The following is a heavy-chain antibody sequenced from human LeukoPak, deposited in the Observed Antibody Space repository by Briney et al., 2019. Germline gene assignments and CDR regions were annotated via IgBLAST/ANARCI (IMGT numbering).Heavy chain of an antibody. CDR2: INHSGST. J-gene: IGHJ4*02. V-gene: IGHV4-34*01. D-gene: IGHD3-10*01. Sequence: SETLSLTCAVYGGSFSGYYWSWIRQPPGKGLEWIGEINHSGSTNYNPSLKSRVTISVDTSKNQFSLKLSSVTAADTAVPYCANRLLWFGETKSWGQGTLVTVSS. CDR3: ANRLLWFGETKS. CDR1: GGSFSGYY.